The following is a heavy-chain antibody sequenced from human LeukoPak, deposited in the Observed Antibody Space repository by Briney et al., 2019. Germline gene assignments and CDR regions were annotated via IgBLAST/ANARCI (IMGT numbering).Heavy chain of an antibody. CDR3: ARLSGSGTWDGNEVDY. CDR1: GYTFTDYY. J-gene: IGHJ4*02. V-gene: IGHV1-2*04. D-gene: IGHD3-10*01. Sequence: ASVKVSCKASGYTFTDYYMHWVRQAPGQGLEWMGWINPNSGDTNYAQKFQGSVTMARDTSISTAYMEMSRLGSDDTAVYYCARLSGSGTWDGNEVDYWGQGTLVTVSS. CDR2: INPNSGDT.